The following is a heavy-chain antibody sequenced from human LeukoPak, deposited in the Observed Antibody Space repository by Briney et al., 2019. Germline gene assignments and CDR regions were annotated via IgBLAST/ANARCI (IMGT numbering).Heavy chain of an antibody. V-gene: IGHV4-39*07. Sequence: SETLSLTCTVSGGSISSSSYYWGWIRQPPGKGLEWIGSTYYSGSTYYNPSLKSRVTISVDTSKNQFSLKLSSVTAADTAVYYCARGEQLVANDAFDIWGQGTMVTVSS. CDR3: ARGEQLVANDAFDI. D-gene: IGHD6-6*01. J-gene: IGHJ3*02. CDR1: GGSISSSSYY. CDR2: TYYSGST.